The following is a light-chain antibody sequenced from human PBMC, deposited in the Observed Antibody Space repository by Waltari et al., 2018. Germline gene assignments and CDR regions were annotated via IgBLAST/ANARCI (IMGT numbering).Light chain of an antibody. CDR1: SSDVGSHIY. J-gene: IGLJ2*01. CDR3: STYISSRTLVI. Sequence: QSALTQPASVSGSPGQSITISCTGTSSDVGSHIYVSLYQQHPGKAPNLMIFDVNKRPSGVSNRFSGSKSGNTASLTISGLQAEDEGDYYCSTYISSRTLVIFGGGTKLTVL. V-gene: IGLV2-14*01. CDR2: DVN.